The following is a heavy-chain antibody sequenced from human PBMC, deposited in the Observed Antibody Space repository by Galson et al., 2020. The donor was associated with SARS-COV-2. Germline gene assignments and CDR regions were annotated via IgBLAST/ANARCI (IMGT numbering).Heavy chain of an antibody. CDR2: ISAYNGNT. J-gene: IGHJ6*02. CDR1: GYTFTSYG. Sequence: GESLKISCKASGYTFTSYGISWVRQAPGQGLEWMGWISAYNGNTNYAQKLQGRVTMTTDTSTSTAYMELRSLRSDDTAVYYCARGFITMVRGAAQYYYYGMDVWGQGTTVTVSS. CDR3: ARGFITMVRGAAQYYYYGMDV. D-gene: IGHD3-10*01. V-gene: IGHV1-18*04.